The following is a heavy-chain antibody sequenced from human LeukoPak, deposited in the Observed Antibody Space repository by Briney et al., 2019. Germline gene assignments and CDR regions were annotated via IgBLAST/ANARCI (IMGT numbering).Heavy chain of an antibody. D-gene: IGHD2-2*02. CDR3: AKVDAPAGPYCSSTSCYRPDDAFDI. Sequence: SGGSLRLSCAASGFTFDDYAMHWVRQAPGKGLEWVSGISWNSGSIVYADSVKGRFTISRDNAKNSLYLQMNSLRAEDTALYYCAKVDAPAGPYCSSTSCYRPDDAFDIWGQGTMVTVSS. J-gene: IGHJ3*02. CDR2: ISWNSGSI. CDR1: GFTFDDYA. V-gene: IGHV3-9*01.